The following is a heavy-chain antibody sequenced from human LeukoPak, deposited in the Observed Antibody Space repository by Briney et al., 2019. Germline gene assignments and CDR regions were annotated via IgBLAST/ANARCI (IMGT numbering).Heavy chain of an antibody. CDR2: IKQDASEK. CDR3: ATRPRSDDYFAVFDH. D-gene: IGHD3-16*01. Sequence: GGSLRLSCAASGITFSNYWMSWVRQAPGKGLEWVANIKQDASEKYYVDSVKGRFTISRDNAKNSLYLEMNSLRVEDTAVYYCATRPRSDDYFAVFDHWGQGTVVTVSS. V-gene: IGHV3-7*01. J-gene: IGHJ4*02. CDR1: GITFSNYW.